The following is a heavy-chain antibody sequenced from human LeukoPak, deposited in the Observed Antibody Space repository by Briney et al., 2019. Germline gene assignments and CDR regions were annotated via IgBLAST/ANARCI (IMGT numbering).Heavy chain of an antibody. CDR3: ARSLTAYYCSSTSCYGNWFDP. J-gene: IGHJ5*02. CDR2: IYTSGST. D-gene: IGHD2-2*01. CDR1: GGSISSYY. V-gene: IGHV4-4*07. Sequence: SETLSLTCTVSGGSISSYYWSWIRKPAGKGLEWIGRIYTSGSTNYNPSLKSRVTMSVDTSKNQFSLKLSSVTAAGTAVDYWARSLTAYYCSSTSCYGNWFDPWGQGTLVTVSS.